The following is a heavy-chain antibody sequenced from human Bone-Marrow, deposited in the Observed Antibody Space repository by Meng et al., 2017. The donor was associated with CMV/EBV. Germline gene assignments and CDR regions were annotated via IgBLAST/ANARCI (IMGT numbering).Heavy chain of an antibody. Sequence: SETLSLTCAVYGGSFSGYYWSWIRQPPGKGLEWIGEINHSGSTNYNPSLKSRVTISVDTSKNQFSLKLTSVTAADTAVYYCARELYSSSWPLDYYYGMDVWGQGTTVTVSS. V-gene: IGHV4-34*01. J-gene: IGHJ6*02. CDR3: ARELYSSSWPLDYYYGMDV. CDR1: GGSFSGYY. D-gene: IGHD6-13*01. CDR2: INHSGST.